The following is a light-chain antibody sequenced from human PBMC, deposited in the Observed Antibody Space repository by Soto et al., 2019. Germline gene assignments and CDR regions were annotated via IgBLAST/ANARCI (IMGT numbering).Light chain of an antibody. Sequence: QSALTQPASVSGSPGQSITISCTGTSSDVGGYNYVSWYQQHPGKAPKLMIYDVSNRPSGVSNRFSGSKSGNTASLTISGRQAEDEADYYCSSYTSSRMVFGGGTKLTVL. J-gene: IGLJ2*01. CDR2: DVS. CDR3: SSYTSSRMV. CDR1: SSDVGGYNY. V-gene: IGLV2-14*01.